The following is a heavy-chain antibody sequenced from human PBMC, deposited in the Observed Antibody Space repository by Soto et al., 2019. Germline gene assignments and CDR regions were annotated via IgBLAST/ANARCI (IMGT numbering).Heavy chain of an antibody. CDR2: IYYRGNT. Sequence: NPSETLSLTCTVSGASISSGDYFWSWVRQSPGKGLEFIGNIYYRGNTYYKPPLKSRVTISIDTSKNQFSLKLTSVTAADTAVYYCARGKSSWSNWFDPWGQGRLVTVSS. V-gene: IGHV4-30-4*01. CDR3: ARGKSSWSNWFDP. CDR1: GASISSGDYF. J-gene: IGHJ5*02. D-gene: IGHD2-15*01.